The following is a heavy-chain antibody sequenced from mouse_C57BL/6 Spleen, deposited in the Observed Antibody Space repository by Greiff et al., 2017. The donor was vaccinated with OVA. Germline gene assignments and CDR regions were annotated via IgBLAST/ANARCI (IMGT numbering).Heavy chain of an antibody. D-gene: IGHD4-1*01. CDR1: GYTFTGYW. J-gene: IGHJ4*01. CDR2: ILPGSGST. CDR3: ARGWDESMDY. Sequence: QVQLQQSGAELMKPGASVKLSCKATGYTFTGYWIEWVKQRPGHGLEWIGEILPGSGSTTYNEQFKGKATFTADPSSNTAYMQLSSLTTEDSAIYYWARGWDESMDYWGKGTSVTVSS. V-gene: IGHV1-9*01.